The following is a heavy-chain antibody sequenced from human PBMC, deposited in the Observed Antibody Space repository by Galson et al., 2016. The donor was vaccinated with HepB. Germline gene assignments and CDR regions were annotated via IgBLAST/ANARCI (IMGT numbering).Heavy chain of an antibody. CDR2: INAGNGNT. D-gene: IGHD2-21*02. J-gene: IGHJ4*02. V-gene: IGHV1-3*01. CDR3: ARERMVVTTIHRGGFGH. CDR1: GYTFTSYT. Sequence: SVKVSCKASGYTFTSYTMHWVRQAPGQRLEWMGWINAGNGNTKYSQKFQGRVIITRDTSASTAYMELRSLRSEDTAVYYCARERMVVTTIHRGGFGHWGQGTLVTVSS.